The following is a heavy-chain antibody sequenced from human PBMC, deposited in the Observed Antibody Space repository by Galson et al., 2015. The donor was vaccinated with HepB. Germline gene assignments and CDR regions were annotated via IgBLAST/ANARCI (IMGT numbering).Heavy chain of an antibody. J-gene: IGHJ4*03. D-gene: IGHD1-26*01. V-gene: IGHV3-7*03. CDR3: TRVWPSGSSYFDY. CDR1: GFTFSDYW. Sequence: SLRLSCAASGFTFSDYWMSWVRQTPGKGLEWVANINADGSVKYYVDSVKGRFTISRDDAKNSLYLQMNSLRAEDTAVYYCTRVWPSGSSYFDYWGKGTTVTVSS. CDR2: INADGSVK.